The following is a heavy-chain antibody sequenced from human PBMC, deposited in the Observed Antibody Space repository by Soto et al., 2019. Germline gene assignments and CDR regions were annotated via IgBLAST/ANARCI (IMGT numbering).Heavy chain of an antibody. CDR1: GYSVTSSDYY. V-gene: IGHV4-39*02. CDR3: APRSGSLLGPYGIHV. D-gene: IGHD6-25*01. CDR2: MFYSGLT. Sequence: SETLSLTCSVSGYSVTSSDYYWAWIRQPPGKGLEWIGSMFYSGLTYYNPSLKSRVTLSVDTSKNHFSVRLNSVTAADTAVYYCAPRSGSLLGPYGIHVWGQGTTVTVAS. J-gene: IGHJ6*02.